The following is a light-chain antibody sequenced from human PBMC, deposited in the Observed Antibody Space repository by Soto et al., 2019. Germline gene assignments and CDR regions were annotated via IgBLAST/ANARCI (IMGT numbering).Light chain of an antibody. CDR3: QQYGSSPLT. Sequence: EIELTQSPGTLSLSPGERATLSCRASQSVSSSYLAWYQQKPGRAPRLLIYDASSRATGIPDRFSGSGSGTDFTLTISRLEPEDLAVYYCQQYGSSPLTFGGGTKVELK. J-gene: IGKJ4*01. V-gene: IGKV3-20*01. CDR2: DAS. CDR1: QSVSSSY.